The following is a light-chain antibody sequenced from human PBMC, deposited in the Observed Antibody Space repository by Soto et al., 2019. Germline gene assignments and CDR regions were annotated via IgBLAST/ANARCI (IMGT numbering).Light chain of an antibody. CDR3: QQYNNWPVT. CDR2: GAS. Sequence: EIVMTQSPATLSVSPGERATLSCRASQSVSSNLAWYQQKPGQAPRLLIYGASTRATGIPARFSGSGSGTEYTLTLSSLQSEDFAVYYCQQYNNWPVTFGQGTKVAIK. J-gene: IGKJ1*01. CDR1: QSVSSN. V-gene: IGKV3-15*01.